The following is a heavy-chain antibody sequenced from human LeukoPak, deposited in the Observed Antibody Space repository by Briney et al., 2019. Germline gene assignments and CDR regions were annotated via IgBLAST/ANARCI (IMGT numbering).Heavy chain of an antibody. Sequence: PGGSLRLSCAATGFTFSSYSMNWVRQAPGKGLEWVSSISSSSGYIYYADSVKGRFTISRDNAKNPLYLQMNSLRAEDTAVYYCARARSSGWASDYWGQGTLVTVSS. CDR1: GFTFSSYS. CDR3: ARARSSGWASDY. V-gene: IGHV3-21*01. J-gene: IGHJ4*02. D-gene: IGHD6-19*01. CDR2: ISSSSGYI.